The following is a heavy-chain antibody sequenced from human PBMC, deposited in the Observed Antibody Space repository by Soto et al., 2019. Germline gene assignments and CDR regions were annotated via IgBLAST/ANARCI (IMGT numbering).Heavy chain of an antibody. V-gene: IGHV3-30*14. D-gene: IGHD2-2*01. CDR3: TIPAIPGHSAFKI. CDR1: GFTFSNYA. CDR2: ISHDGSKR. Sequence: QVQLVESGGGVVQSGRSLRLSCTASGFTFSNYAMHWVRQAPGKGLEWVTVISHDGSKRYYADSGKGRFTTSRDNSKNTLYLQLNSLRAEDRAVYYWTIPAIPGHSAFKIGGPGKVVSGSS. J-gene: IGHJ4*03.